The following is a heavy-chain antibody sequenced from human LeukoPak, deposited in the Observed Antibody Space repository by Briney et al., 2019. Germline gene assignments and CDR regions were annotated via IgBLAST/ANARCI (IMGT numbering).Heavy chain of an antibody. J-gene: IGHJ4*02. D-gene: IGHD4-17*01. Sequence: SETLSLTCTVSGGSISSYYWSWIRQPPGKGLEWIGYIYYSGSTNYNPSLKSRVTISVDTSKNQFSLKLSSVTAAYTAVYYCARRANDYGAYYFDYWGQGTLVTVSS. CDR1: GGSISSYY. CDR3: ARRANDYGAYYFDY. V-gene: IGHV4-59*08. CDR2: IYYSGST.